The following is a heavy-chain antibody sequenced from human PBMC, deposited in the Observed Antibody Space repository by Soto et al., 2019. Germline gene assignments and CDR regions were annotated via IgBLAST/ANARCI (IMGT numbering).Heavy chain of an antibody. Sequence: PGGSLRLSCAASGFTFSSYAMSWVRQAPGKGLEWVSAISGSGGSTYYADSVKGRFTISRDNSKNTLYLQMNSLRAEDTAVYYCARVHSSGYYDGPRFDYWGQGTLVTVSS. CDR1: GFTFSSYA. D-gene: IGHD3-22*01. CDR2: ISGSGGST. J-gene: IGHJ4*02. CDR3: ARVHSSGYYDGPRFDY. V-gene: IGHV3-23*01.